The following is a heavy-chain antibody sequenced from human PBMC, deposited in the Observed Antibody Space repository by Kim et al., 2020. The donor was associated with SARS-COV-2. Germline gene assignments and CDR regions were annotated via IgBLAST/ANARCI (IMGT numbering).Heavy chain of an antibody. CDR2: IYPGDSDT. CDR1: GYSFTSYW. V-gene: IGHV5-51*01. J-gene: IGHJ6*02. Sequence: ESLKISCKGSGYSFTSYWIGWVRQMPGKGLEWMGIIYPGDSDTRYSPSFQGQVTISADKSISTAYLQWSSLKASDTAMYYCARLHYDILTGYYRAQYYYGMDVWGQGTTVTVSS. D-gene: IGHD3-9*01. CDR3: ARLHYDILTGYYRAQYYYGMDV.